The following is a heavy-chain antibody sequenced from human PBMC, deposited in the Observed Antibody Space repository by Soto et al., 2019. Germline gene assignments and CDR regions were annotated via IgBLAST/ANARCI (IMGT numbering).Heavy chain of an antibody. CDR3: ARAPLRDYYYYGMDV. CDR1: GGSISSGGYY. Sequence: QVQLQESGPGLVKPSQTLSLTCTVSGGSISSGGYYWSWIRQHPGKGLEWIGYIYYSGSTYYNPSLKSRVTISVDTSKNQCSLKLSSVTAADTAVYYCARAPLRDYYYYGMDVWGQGTTVTVSS. D-gene: IGHD3-10*01. CDR2: IYYSGST. J-gene: IGHJ6*02. V-gene: IGHV4-31*03.